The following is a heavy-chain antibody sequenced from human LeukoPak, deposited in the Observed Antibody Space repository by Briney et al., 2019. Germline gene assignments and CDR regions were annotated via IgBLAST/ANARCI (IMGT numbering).Heavy chain of an antibody. D-gene: IGHD5-12*01. CDR2: INPNSGGT. CDR1: GYTFTGYY. CDR3: ARPLYSGYDCYYYMDV. J-gene: IGHJ6*03. V-gene: IGHV1-2*02. Sequence: GASVKVSCKASGYTFTGYYMHWVRQAPGQGLEWMGWINPNSGGTNYAQKFQGRVTMTRDTSISTAYMELSRLRSDDTAVYYCARPLYSGYDCYYYMDVWGKGTTVTVSS.